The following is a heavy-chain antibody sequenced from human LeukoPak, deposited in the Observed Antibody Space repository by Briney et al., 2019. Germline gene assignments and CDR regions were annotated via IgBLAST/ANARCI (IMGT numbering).Heavy chain of an antibody. CDR3: ARAEPGTVIRDSCALDI. Sequence: GGSLRLSCAASGFTFSSYSMNWVRQAPGKGLEWVSYISSSSSTIYYADSVKGRFTISRDNSKNTLYLEMDSLRVEDTAVYYCARAEPGTVIRDSCALDIWGQGTMVTVSS. CDR2: ISSSSSTI. J-gene: IGHJ3*02. D-gene: IGHD2-21*01. V-gene: IGHV3-48*04. CDR1: GFTFSSYS.